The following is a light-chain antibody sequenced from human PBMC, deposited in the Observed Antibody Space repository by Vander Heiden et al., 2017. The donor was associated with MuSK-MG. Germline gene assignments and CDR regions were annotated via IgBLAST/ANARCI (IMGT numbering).Light chain of an antibody. CDR1: QSISSY. Sequence: DIQMTQSPSSLSASVGDRVTITCRASQSISSYLNWYQQKPGKAPKLLIYAASSLQSGVPSRFSGSGSGTDFTLTISSLKPEDFATYYCQQSYSTRRTFGGGTKVEIK. CDR2: AAS. V-gene: IGKV1-39*01. CDR3: QQSYSTRRT. J-gene: IGKJ4*01.